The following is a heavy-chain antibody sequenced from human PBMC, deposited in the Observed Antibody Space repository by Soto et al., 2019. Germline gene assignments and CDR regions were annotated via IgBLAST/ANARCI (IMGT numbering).Heavy chain of an antibody. CDR3: ASNVDIVVVRGVSRYDYGMDV. D-gene: IGHD3-10*01. CDR2: ISGSGGST. Sequence: GGSLRLSCAASGFTFSSYAMSWVRQAPGKGLEWVSAISGSGGSTYYADSVKGRFPISRDNSKNTLYLQMNSLRAEDTAVYYCASNVDIVVVRGVSRYDYGMDVWGQGTTVTVSS. J-gene: IGHJ6*02. V-gene: IGHV3-23*01. CDR1: GFTFSSYA.